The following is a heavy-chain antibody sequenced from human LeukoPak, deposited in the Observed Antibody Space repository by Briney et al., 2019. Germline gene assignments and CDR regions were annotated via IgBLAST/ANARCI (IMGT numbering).Heavy chain of an antibody. Sequence: GGSLRLSCAASGFTFSSYSMNWVRQAPGKGLEWHSSISSSSSYIYYADSVKGRFTISRDNAKNSLYLQMNSLRAEDTAVYYCARDLTYYYDSSGYYYAQTLGYWGQGTLVTVSS. CDR3: ARDLTYYYDSSGYYYAQTLGY. D-gene: IGHD3-22*01. V-gene: IGHV3-21*01. CDR1: GFTFSSYS. CDR2: ISSSSSYI. J-gene: IGHJ4*02.